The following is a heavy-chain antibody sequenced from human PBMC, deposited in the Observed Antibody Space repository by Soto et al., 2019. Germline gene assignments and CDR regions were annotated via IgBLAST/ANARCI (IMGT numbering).Heavy chain of an antibody. V-gene: IGHV4-59*01. CDR2: IYYSGST. J-gene: IGHJ4*02. Sequence: PSETLSLTCTVSGGSFSNYYWGWIRQSPGKGLEWIGYIYYSGSTNYNPSLKSRVTISLDTSKNQLSLKLSPVTAADTAVYYCARGAAVAGRFDYWGQGALVTVSS. D-gene: IGHD6-19*01. CDR3: ARGAAVAGRFDY. CDR1: GGSFSNYY.